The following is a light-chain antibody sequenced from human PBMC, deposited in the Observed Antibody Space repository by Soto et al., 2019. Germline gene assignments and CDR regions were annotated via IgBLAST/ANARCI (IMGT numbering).Light chain of an antibody. CDR3: QQTYAAPLT. CDR1: RSVSSY. V-gene: IGKV3-11*01. CDR2: DAS. Sequence: IVLTQSPATLSLSPGERATLSCRATRSVSSYLAWYQQKPGQAPRLLIYDASSRPTDIPARFSGSGSGTDFTLSISDLRPEDFATYYCQQTYAAPLTFGGGTKVDI. J-gene: IGKJ4*01.